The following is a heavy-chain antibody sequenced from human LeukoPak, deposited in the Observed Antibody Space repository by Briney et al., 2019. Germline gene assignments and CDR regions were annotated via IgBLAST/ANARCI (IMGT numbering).Heavy chain of an antibody. D-gene: IGHD6-6*01. J-gene: IGHJ4*02. V-gene: IGHV4-61*01. Sequence: SETLSLTCAVSGGSVSSGSYYWSWIRQPPGKGLEWIGYTFHSGNTNYSPSLKSRVTISVDTAKNQFSLKLSSVTAADTAVYYCAREWSIAVRYYFDYWGQGTLVTVSS. CDR1: GGSVSSGSYY. CDR2: TFHSGNT. CDR3: AREWSIAVRYYFDY.